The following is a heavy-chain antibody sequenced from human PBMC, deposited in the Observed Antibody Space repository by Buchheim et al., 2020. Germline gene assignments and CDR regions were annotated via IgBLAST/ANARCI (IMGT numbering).Heavy chain of an antibody. Sequence: EVQMVDSGGGLVQPGGSLRLSCAASGFNFGAYAMNWFRQAPGRGLEWLSHIRSGSAAIYYADSVRGRFTIHRDDAKNSLYLQMDSLRDDDTAVYFCATWAFYHGVDVWGQGT. D-gene: IGHD7-27*01. J-gene: IGHJ6*02. CDR3: ATWAFYHGVDV. CDR2: IRSGSAAI. V-gene: IGHV3-48*02. CDR1: GFNFGAYA.